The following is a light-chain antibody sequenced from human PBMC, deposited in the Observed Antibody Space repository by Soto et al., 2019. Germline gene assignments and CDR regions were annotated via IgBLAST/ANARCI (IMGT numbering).Light chain of an antibody. J-gene: IGLJ3*02. CDR3: SSYASSTGM. CDR1: ST. Sequence: QSALTQPASVSGSPGQSITISCTGTSTVSWYQQHPGKAPKLIIYDVNNLPSGVSYPFSGSKSGNTASLTISGVQADAEADYYCSSYASSTGMLGGGTKVTVL. V-gene: IGLV2-14*01. CDR2: DVN.